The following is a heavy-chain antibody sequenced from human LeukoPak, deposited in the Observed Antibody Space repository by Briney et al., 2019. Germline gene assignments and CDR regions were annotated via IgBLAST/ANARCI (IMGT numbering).Heavy chain of an antibody. CDR3: ATVRGFGELLSSPFDY. D-gene: IGHD3-10*01. J-gene: IGHJ4*02. Sequence: SETLSLTCTVSGGSISSSSYYWGWIRQPPGKGLEWIGSIYYSGSTYYNPSLKSRVTISVDTSKNQFSLKLSSVTAADTAVYYCATVRGFGELLSSPFDYWGQGTLVTVSS. CDR1: GGSISSSSYY. V-gene: IGHV4-39*07. CDR2: IYYSGST.